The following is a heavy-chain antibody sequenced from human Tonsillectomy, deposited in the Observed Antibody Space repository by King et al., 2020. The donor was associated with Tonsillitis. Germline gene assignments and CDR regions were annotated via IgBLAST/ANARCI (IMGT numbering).Heavy chain of an antibody. CDR3: ARGSWGVGPYYGMDV. D-gene: IGHD1-26*01. CDR2: ITDSGSKT. V-gene: IGHV3-23*04. CDR1: GFAFSSYA. J-gene: IGHJ6*02. Sequence: VQLVESGGAWVQPGGSLRLSCAASGFAFSSYAMSWVRQAPGKGPEWVSAITDSGSKTYYADSVEGRLTISRDNSKNTVYLQMNSLRAEDTALYYCARGSWGVGPYYGMDVWGRGTTVTVSS.